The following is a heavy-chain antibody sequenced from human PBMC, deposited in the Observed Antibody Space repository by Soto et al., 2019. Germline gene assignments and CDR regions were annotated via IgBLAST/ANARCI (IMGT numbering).Heavy chain of an antibody. CDR2: MYAGGDT. CDR3: VSRIPSWVFDY. CDR1: GLSVSDNY. J-gene: IGHJ4*01. V-gene: IGHV3-53*01. Sequence: GGSLRLSCGASGLSVSDNYMGWVRQAPGRGLEWVSVMYAGGDTHYADSVKGRFTISRDKSENTLYLQMNSLRDEDTGVYFCVSRIPSWVFDYWGLGTLVTVSS. D-gene: IGHD2-21*01.